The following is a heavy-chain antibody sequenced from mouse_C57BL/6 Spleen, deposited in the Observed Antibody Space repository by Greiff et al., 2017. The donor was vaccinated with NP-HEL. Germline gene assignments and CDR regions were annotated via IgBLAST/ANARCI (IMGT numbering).Heavy chain of an antibody. Sequence: EVKLMESGPGLVKPSQSLSLTCSVTGYSITSGYYWNWIRQFPGNKLEWMGYISYDGSNNYNPSLKNRISITRDTSKNQFFLKLKSVTTEDTATYYCARDGYWGQGTTLTVSS. J-gene: IGHJ2*01. V-gene: IGHV3-6*01. CDR1: GYSITSGYY. CDR3: ARDGY. CDR2: ISYDGSN.